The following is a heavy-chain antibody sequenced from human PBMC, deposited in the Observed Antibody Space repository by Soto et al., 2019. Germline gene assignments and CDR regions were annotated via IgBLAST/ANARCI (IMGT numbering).Heavy chain of an antibody. Sequence: PSETLSLTCTVSGGSISSGGYYWSWIRQHPGKGLEWIGYIYYSGSTYYNPSLKSRVTISVDTSKNQFSLKLSSVTAAGTAVYYCASSYDSSGYALGAFDIWGQGTMVTFSS. CDR3: ASSYDSSGYALGAFDI. CDR1: GGSISSGGYY. V-gene: IGHV4-30-4*08. J-gene: IGHJ3*02. CDR2: IYYSGST. D-gene: IGHD3-22*01.